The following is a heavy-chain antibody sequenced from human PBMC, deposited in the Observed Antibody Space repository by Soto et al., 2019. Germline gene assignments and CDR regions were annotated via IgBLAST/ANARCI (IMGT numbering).Heavy chain of an antibody. CDR1: GYTFTSYY. V-gene: IGHV1-46*03. D-gene: IGHD2-15*01. CDR3: ASCSGGSCYSRNRYYYYYGMDV. J-gene: IGHJ6*02. Sequence: QVQLVQSGAAVKKPGASVKVSCKASGYTFTSYYMHWVRPAPGQGLEWMGIINHSGGSTSYAQKFPGRVTMTRDTSTSTVYMELSSLRSEDTAVYYCASCSGGSCYSRNRYYYYYGMDVWGQGTTVTVSS. CDR2: INHSGGST.